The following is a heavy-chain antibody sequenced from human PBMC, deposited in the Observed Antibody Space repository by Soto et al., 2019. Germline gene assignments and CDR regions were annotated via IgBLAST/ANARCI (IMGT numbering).Heavy chain of an antibody. CDR3: AIMISRSYGYRGNWFDP. J-gene: IGHJ5*02. CDR2: INPNSGGT. V-gene: IGHV1-2*04. Sequence: ASVKVSCKASGYTFTGYYMHWVRQAPGQGLEWMGWINPNSGGTNYAQKFQGWVTMTRDTSISTAYMELSRLRSDDTVVYYCAIMISRSYGYRGNWFDPWGQGTLVTICS. D-gene: IGHD5-18*01. CDR1: GYTFTGYY.